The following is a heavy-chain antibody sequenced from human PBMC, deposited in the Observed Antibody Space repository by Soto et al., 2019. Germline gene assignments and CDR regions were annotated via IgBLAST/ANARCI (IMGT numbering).Heavy chain of an antibody. J-gene: IGHJ6*02. V-gene: IGHV4-34*01. CDR3: ARGLLWFGELSLGQCYYGMDV. D-gene: IGHD3-10*01. CDR2: INHSGST. Sequence: QVQLQQWGAGLLKPSETLSLTCAVYGGSFSGYYWSWIRQPPGKGLEWIGEINHSGSTNYNPSLKSLVTISVDTSKNQFSLKLSSVTAADTAVYYCARGLLWFGELSLGQCYYGMDVWGQGTTVTVSS. CDR1: GGSFSGYY.